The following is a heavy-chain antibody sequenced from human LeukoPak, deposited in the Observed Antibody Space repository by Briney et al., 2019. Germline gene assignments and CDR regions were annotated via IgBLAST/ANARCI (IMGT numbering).Heavy chain of an antibody. Sequence: ASVKVSCKASGYTFTGYYIHWVRQAPGQGLEWMGWINPDIGGTRYAQKFQGRVTMTRDTSISTAYMELSSLRSEDTAIYYCARDNSVGDNAWWFDPWGQGTLVTVSS. CDR2: INPDIGGT. V-gene: IGHV1-2*02. J-gene: IGHJ5*02. CDR1: GYTFTGYY. D-gene: IGHD1-26*01. CDR3: ARDNSVGDNAWWFDP.